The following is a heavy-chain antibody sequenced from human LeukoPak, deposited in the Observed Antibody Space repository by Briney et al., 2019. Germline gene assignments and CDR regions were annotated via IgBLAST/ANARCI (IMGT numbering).Heavy chain of an antibody. V-gene: IGHV3-66*01. Sequence: GGSLRLSCAASGFTVSSNYMSWVRQAPGKGLEWVSVIYSGGSTYYADSVKGRFTISGDNSKNTLSLQMNSLRAEDTAVYYCARDSGSGSYNWFDPWGQGTLVTVSS. D-gene: IGHD3-10*01. CDR3: ARDSGSGSYNWFDP. CDR1: GFTVSSNY. CDR2: IYSGGST. J-gene: IGHJ5*02.